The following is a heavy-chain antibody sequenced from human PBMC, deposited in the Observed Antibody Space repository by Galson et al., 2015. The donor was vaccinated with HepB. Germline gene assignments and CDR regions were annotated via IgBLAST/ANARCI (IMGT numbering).Heavy chain of an antibody. CDR3: ARGSLSYYDSSGPPDALNT. CDR2: IWFDGTKK. J-gene: IGHJ3*02. D-gene: IGHD3-22*01. CDR1: GFTFTSFT. Sequence: SLRLSCAASGFTFTSFTMHWVRQAPGKGLGWVALIWFDGTKKYYLDSVKGRFTISRDNSENTVSLQMNSLRADDTALYYCARGSLSYYDSSGPPDALNTWGQGTMVSVSS. V-gene: IGHV3-33*01.